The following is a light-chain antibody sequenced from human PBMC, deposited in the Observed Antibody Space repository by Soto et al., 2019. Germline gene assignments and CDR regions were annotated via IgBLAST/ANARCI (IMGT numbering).Light chain of an antibody. CDR1: QSVSSSY. CDR3: QQYVSSLT. CDR2: GAS. J-gene: IGKJ4*01. Sequence: EIVLSNSPGTLSLSPGERATLSCRASQSVSSSYLAWYQQKDGQAPRLLIYGASTRATGIPDRFSGSGSGTDFTLTISRLEPEDIAVYYCQQYVSSLTFGGGTKVDIK. V-gene: IGKV3-20*01.